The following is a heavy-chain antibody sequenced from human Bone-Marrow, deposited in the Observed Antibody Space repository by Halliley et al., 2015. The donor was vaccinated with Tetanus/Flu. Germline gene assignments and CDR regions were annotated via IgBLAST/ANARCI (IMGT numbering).Heavy chain of an antibody. J-gene: IGHJ6*02. CDR2: VYYGGAP. CDR3: VRPDIYGMDV. V-gene: IGHV4-59*12. Sequence: KGVEWFGYVYYGGAPGYNPSLDGRVSMWVATSKPQFPRKLRSVTAADTAVYYCVRPDIYGMDVWGQGITVTVSS.